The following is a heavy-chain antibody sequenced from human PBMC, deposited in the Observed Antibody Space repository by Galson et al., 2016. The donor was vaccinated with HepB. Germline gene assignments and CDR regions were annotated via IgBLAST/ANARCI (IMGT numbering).Heavy chain of an antibody. J-gene: IGHJ4*02. V-gene: IGHV1-18*01. CDR2: ISAYNGNT. CDR1: GYTFTSYS. CDR3: ARSAGISAIGDPH. Sequence: SVKVSCKASGYTFTSYSINWVRQAPGQGLEWMGWISAYNGNTHYAQKLQGRVTMTTDTSTSTAYMELRSLRSDDPAVYYCARSAGISAIGDPHWGQGTLVTVSS. D-gene: IGHD6-13*01.